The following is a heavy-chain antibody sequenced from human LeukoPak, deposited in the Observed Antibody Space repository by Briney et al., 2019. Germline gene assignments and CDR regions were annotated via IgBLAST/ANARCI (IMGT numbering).Heavy chain of an antibody. V-gene: IGHV3-74*01. D-gene: IGHD2-21*01. Sequence: GGSLRLSCAASGFTFSSYWMHWVRQAPGKGLVWVSRINSDGSRTTYADSVKGRFTISRDNAKNTLYLQMNSLRAEDTAVYYCVRDDCEYWYFELWGRGTLVIVSS. CDR2: INSDGSRT. J-gene: IGHJ2*01. CDR3: VRDDCEYWYFEL. CDR1: GFTFSSYW.